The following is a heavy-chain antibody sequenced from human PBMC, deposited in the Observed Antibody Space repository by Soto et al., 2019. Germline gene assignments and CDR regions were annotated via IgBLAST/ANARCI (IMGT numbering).Heavy chain of an antibody. Sequence: QVQLVESGGGVVQPGRSLRLSCAASGFTFSSYAMNWVRQAPGKGLEWVALISYDGSNKYYADSVKGRFTISRDSSKNTLYLQMNSLRDADTAFYYCGRCSSTSCHLGSDYWGQGTLFTVSS. V-gene: IGHV3-30-3*01. CDR2: ISYDGSNK. CDR3: GRCSSTSCHLGSDY. D-gene: IGHD2-2*01. CDR1: GFTFSSYA. J-gene: IGHJ4*02.